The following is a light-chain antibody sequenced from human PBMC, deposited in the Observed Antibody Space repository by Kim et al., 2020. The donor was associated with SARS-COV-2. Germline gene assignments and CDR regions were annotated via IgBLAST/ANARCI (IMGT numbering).Light chain of an antibody. CDR2: RDT. Sequence: SYELTQPPSLSVFPGQTASITCSGHKLGDKYSSWYQQRPGQSPVMVIYRDTKRPSGIPERFSGSNSGNTATLTISGTQAMDEADYYCQACDSSILFGGGTQLTVL. CDR3: QACDSSIL. J-gene: IGLJ2*01. V-gene: IGLV3-1*01. CDR1: KLGDKY.